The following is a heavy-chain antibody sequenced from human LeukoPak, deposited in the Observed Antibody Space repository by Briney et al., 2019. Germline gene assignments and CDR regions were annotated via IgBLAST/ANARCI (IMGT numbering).Heavy chain of an antibody. D-gene: IGHD6-13*01. V-gene: IGHV3-23*01. CDR1: GFTFSSYA. CDR3: AKAPHSSSWYGVYFDY. J-gene: IGHJ4*02. CDR2: ISGIGGST. Sequence: GGSLRLSCAASGFTFSSYAMSWVRQAPGKGLEWVSVISGIGGSTYYADSVKGRFTISRDNSKNTLYLQMNSLRAEDAAVYYCAKAPHSSSWYGVYFDYWGQGTLVTVSS.